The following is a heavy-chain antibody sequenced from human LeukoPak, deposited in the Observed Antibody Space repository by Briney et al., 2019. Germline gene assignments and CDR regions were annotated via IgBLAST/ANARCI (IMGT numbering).Heavy chain of an antibody. CDR1: GGSISSSSYY. J-gene: IGHJ5*02. CDR2: IYYSGST. V-gene: IGHV4-39*01. D-gene: IGHD3-16*02. CDR3: ARHFNGYVWGSYPGNGPEP. Sequence: PSETLSLTCTVSGGSISSSSYYWGWIRQPPGKGLEWIGSIYYSGSTYYNPSLKSRVTISVDTSKNQFSLKLRSVTAADTAVYYCARHFNGYVWGSYPGNGPEPWGQGTLVTVSS.